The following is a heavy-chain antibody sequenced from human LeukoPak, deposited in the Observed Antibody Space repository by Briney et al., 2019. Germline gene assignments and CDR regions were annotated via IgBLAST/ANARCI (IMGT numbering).Heavy chain of an antibody. V-gene: IGHV1-58*01. CDR2: IVVGSGNT. J-gene: IGHJ6*02. CDR1: GFTFTKSA. Sequence: SVKVSCKASGFTFTKSALQWVRQARGQRLEWIGWIVVGSGNTDYAQKFQERVTITRDMFTSTAYMVLSSLRSEDTAVYYCAAGLRGPTVTGKYYYYGMDVWGQGTTVTVSS. CDR3: AAGLRGPTVTGKYYYYGMDV. D-gene: IGHD4-11*01.